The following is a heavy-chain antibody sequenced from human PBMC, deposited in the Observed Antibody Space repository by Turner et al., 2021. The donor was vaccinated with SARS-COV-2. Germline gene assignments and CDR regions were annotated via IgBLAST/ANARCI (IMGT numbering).Heavy chain of an antibody. Sequence: EVPLVESGGGLVQPGGSLRRSCAASGFTLSNYSMNWVRQAPGKGLEWVSYISSSSSTISYAYSVKGRYTLSTDNAKNSLYLQMNSMSAEETAVYYCAKERGYSYCPYYYGMDIWGQGTTVTVSS. CDR1: GFTLSNYS. CDR2: ISSSSSTI. D-gene: IGHD5-18*01. V-gene: IGHV3-48*04. CDR3: AKERGYSYCPYYYGMDI. J-gene: IGHJ6*02.